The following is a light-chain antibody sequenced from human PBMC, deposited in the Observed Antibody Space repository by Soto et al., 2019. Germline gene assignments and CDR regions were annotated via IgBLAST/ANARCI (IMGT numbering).Light chain of an antibody. CDR1: SSNIGAGYD. CDR3: QSYDSSWV. J-gene: IGLJ3*02. CDR2: GNS. V-gene: IGLV1-40*01. Sequence: QLVLTQPPSVSGAPGQRVTISCTGSSSNIGAGYDVHWYQQLPGTAPKLLIYGNSNRPSGVPDRFSGSKSGTSASLAITGLQAEDEADYYCQSYDSSWVFGGGTKLTVL.